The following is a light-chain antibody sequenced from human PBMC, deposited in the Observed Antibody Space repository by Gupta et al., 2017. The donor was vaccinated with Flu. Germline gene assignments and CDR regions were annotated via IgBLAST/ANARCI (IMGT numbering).Light chain of an antibody. CDR1: SSDVGGYNY. Sequence: QSALTQPASVSVSPGQSITISCTGTSSDVGGYNYVSWYQQHPGKAPKLMIYEVSNRPSGVSNRFSGSKSGNTASLTSSGLQAEDEADYYCSSYTSSNSVIFGGGTKLTVL. V-gene: IGLV2-14*01. CDR2: EVS. J-gene: IGLJ2*01. CDR3: SSYTSSNSVI.